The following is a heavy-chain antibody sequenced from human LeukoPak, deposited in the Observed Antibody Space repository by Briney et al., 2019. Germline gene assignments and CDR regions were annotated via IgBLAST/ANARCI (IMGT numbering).Heavy chain of an antibody. J-gene: IGHJ4*02. CDR2: IKQDGSEK. Sequence: GGSLRLSCAASGFTFSSYWMSWVRQAPGKGLEWVANIKQDGSEKYYVDSVKGRFTISRDNAKNSLYLQMNSLRAEDTAVYYCARVLLADMSPPLYYFDYWGQGTLVTVSS. CDR3: ARVLLADMSPPLYYFDY. V-gene: IGHV3-7*01. D-gene: IGHD3-9*01. CDR1: GFTFSSYW.